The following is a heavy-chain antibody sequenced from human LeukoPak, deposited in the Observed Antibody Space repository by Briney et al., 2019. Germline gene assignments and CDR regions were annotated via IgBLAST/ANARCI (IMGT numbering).Heavy chain of an antibody. CDR3: AKNLVHYGAGSYTDY. D-gene: IGHD3-10*01. CDR2: ISGSGGST. J-gene: IGHJ4*02. CDR1: GFTFSSYD. V-gene: IGHV3-23*01. Sequence: PGGSLRLFCAASGFTFSSYDMRWVPQSPGKALEWVSAISGSGGSTYYADSVKGRFTISRDNSKNTLYLQMNSLRAEDTAVYYCAKNLVHYGAGSYTDYWGQGTLVTVSS.